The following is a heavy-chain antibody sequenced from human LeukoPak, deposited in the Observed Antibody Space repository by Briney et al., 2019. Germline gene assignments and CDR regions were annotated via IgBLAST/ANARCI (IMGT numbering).Heavy chain of an antibody. V-gene: IGHV1-8*01. CDR3: ARGRGSGSYYNELFFDY. CDR1: GYTFTSYD. Sequence: ASVKVSCKASGYTFTSYDINWVRQATGQGLEWMGWMNPNSGNTGYAQKFQGRVTMTRNTSISTAYMELSSLRSEDTAVYYCARGRGSGSYYNELFFDYWGQGTLVAVSS. D-gene: IGHD3-10*01. CDR2: MNPNSGNT. J-gene: IGHJ4*02.